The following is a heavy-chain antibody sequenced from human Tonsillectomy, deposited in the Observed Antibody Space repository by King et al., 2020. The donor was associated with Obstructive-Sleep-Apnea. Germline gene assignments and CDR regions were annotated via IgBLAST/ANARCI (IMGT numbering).Heavy chain of an antibody. J-gene: IGHJ4*02. CDR2: ISWDGVT. CDR3: AKTRKSSSWYGIDY. CDR1: GFTFDDYA. Sequence: VQLVESGGVVVQPGGSLRLSCAASGFTFDDYAMHWVRQAPGKGLEWVSLISWDGVTYYADSVKGRFTISRDNSKNSLYLQMNSLRADDTALYYCAKTRKSSSWYGIDYWGQGTLVTVSS. V-gene: IGHV3-43D*03. D-gene: IGHD6-13*01.